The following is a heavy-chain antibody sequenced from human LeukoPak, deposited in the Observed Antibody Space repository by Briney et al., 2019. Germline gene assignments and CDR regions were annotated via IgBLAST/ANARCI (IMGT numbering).Heavy chain of an antibody. J-gene: IGHJ4*02. V-gene: IGHV3-48*03. CDR1: GFTFSSYE. Sequence: AGGSLRLSCAASGFTFSSYEMNWVRQAPGKGLEWVSYISSSGSTIYYADSVKGRFTISRDNAKNSLYLQMNSLTAEDTAIYYCARNTYSDYYDSSGYSPGDFDCWGQGTLVTVSS. D-gene: IGHD3-22*01. CDR2: ISSSGSTI. CDR3: ARNTYSDYYDSSGYSPGDFDC.